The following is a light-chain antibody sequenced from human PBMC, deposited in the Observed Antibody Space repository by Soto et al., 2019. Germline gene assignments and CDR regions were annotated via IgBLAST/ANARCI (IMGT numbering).Light chain of an antibody. Sequence: DIQMTQSPSTLSGSVGDRVTSPCLSSPTNKTCLAWYQQKPGKAPKLLIHKASTLKCGVPARFSGSGSGTEFTLTISSLQPDDFATYYCQDYISYSGAFGQGTKVDIK. J-gene: IGKJ1*01. CDR1: PTNKTC. V-gene: IGKV1-5*03. CDR3: QDYISYSGA. CDR2: KAS.